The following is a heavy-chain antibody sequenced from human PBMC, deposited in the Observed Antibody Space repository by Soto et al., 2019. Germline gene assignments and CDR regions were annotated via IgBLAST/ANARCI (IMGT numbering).Heavy chain of an antibody. Sequence: LRLSCAASGFTFSSYAMSWVRQGPVNVLEWVSGIDGSGRNTYYADSVKGRFTISRDNSKNTLSVQMNGLRVEDTALYYCAKDGGSVCSGGTCYFQAPDYWGQGTLVTVSS. J-gene: IGHJ4*02. CDR2: IDGSGRNT. CDR3: AKDGGSVCSGGTCYFQAPDY. D-gene: IGHD2-15*01. CDR1: GFTFSSYA. V-gene: IGHV3-23*01.